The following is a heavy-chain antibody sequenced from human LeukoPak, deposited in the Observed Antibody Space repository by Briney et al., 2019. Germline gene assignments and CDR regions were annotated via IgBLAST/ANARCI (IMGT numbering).Heavy chain of an antibody. CDR2: ISSSGSIT. V-gene: IGHV3-48*03. Sequence: GGSLRLSCAASGFTFNDYEMTWVRQAPGKGLEWISYISSSGSITSHADSVKGRFTISRDNVKNSLYLQMNSLRVEDTGVYYCASWGEGALDNWGQGTLVTVSS. J-gene: IGHJ4*02. CDR3: ASWGEGALDN. D-gene: IGHD1-26*01. CDR1: GFTFNDYE.